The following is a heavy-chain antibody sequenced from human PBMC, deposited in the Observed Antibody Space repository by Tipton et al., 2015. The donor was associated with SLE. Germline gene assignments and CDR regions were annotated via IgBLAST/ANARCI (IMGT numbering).Heavy chain of an antibody. D-gene: IGHD3-9*01. V-gene: IGHV4-61*05. CDR1: GGSIISSTYY. CDR3: ARAGILTGYYPYFDY. Sequence: TLSLTCTVSGGSIISSTYYWGWIRQPPGKGLEWIGYIYYTGDTNYNPSLKSRVTISADASKNQISLMLSSVTAADTAVYYCARAGILTGYYPYFDYWGQGTLVTVSS. CDR2: IYYTGDT. J-gene: IGHJ4*02.